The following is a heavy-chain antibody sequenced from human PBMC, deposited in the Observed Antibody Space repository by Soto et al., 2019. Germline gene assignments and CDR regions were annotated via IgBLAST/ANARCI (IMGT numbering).Heavy chain of an antibody. Sequence: QVQLVQSGAEVKKPGSSVTVSCKASGGTFSSYTISWVRQAPGQGLEWMGGIIPIFGTANYAQKFQGRVTITADESTSTAYMELSSLRSDDTAVYYCARGNHRWLQWWYFDLWGRGTLVTVSS. CDR1: GGTFSSYT. CDR3: ARGNHRWLQWWYFDL. CDR2: IIPIFGTA. J-gene: IGHJ2*01. V-gene: IGHV1-69*12. D-gene: IGHD5-12*01.